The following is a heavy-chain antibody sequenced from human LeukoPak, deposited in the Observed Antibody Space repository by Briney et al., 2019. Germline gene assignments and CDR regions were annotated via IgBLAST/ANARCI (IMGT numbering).Heavy chain of an antibody. Sequence: PSETLSLTCTVSGGSVSSGSYYWSCIQQPPGKGMEWIGYIYYSGSTNYNPSLKSRVTISVDTSKNQFSLKLSSVTAADTAVYYCARGHQQQLDYWGQGTLVTVSS. CDR1: GGSVSSGSYY. D-gene: IGHD6-13*01. CDR2: IYYSGST. V-gene: IGHV4-61*01. J-gene: IGHJ4*02. CDR3: ARGHQQQLDY.